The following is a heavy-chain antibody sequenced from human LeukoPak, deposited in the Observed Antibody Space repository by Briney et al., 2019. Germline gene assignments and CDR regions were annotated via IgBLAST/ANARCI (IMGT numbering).Heavy chain of an antibody. CDR2: ISGSGVST. J-gene: IGHJ4*02. D-gene: IGHD2-2*01. CDR1: GFSFSTYV. V-gene: IGHV3-23*01. Sequence: PGGSLRLSCAASGFSFSTYVLSWVRQTPGKGLEWVSAISGSGVSTFYADSVKGRFTISRDNSKNTLYLQMDSLRTEDTAVYYCAKGQRGTTLADYWGQGTLVTVSS. CDR3: AKGQRGTTLADY.